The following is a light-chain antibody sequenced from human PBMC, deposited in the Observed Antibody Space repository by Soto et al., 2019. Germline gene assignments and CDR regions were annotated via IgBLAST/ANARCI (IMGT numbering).Light chain of an antibody. Sequence: EIVLTQSPGTLSLSPGEGATLSCRASQSISSTFLAWYQHKPGQAPRVLIYGASRRAAGIPDRFSGGGSGTDFTLTISRLEPEDFAVYYCQQYESSWTFGQGTKVEMK. CDR1: QSISSTF. CDR3: QQYESSWT. J-gene: IGKJ1*01. CDR2: GAS. V-gene: IGKV3-20*01.